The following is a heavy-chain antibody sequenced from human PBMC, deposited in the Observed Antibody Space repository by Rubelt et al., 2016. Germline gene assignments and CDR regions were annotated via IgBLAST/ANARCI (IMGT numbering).Heavy chain of an antibody. V-gene: IGHV4-59*08. J-gene: IGHJ5*02. CDR2: IDYAGNT. CDR1: GGSISGYY. Sequence: QVQLQESGPGLVKPSETLSLTCTVSGGSISGYYWSWIRQPPGKGLEWMGFIDYAGNTNYNPSLKSRFTISLDTSKNQFSLKMDSVTATDTAVYFCARHSSYGGKTWFDPWGQGTLVTVSS. D-gene: IGHD4-23*01. CDR3: ARHSSYGGKTWFDP.